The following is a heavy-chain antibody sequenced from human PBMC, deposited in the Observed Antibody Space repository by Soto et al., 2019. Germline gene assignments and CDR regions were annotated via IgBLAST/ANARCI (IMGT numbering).Heavy chain of an antibody. D-gene: IGHD3-10*01. J-gene: IGHJ4*02. CDR1: GLSLSTSGVA. V-gene: IGHV2-5*02. CDR2: IYWDGDK. Sequence: QITLKEPGPTLVKPTQTLTPTCTISGLSLSTSGVAVGWIRQPPGKALDWLALIYWDGDKRYSPSLESRVTITKDTSKYQVVLTMPNMDPVVTATYFCVRLLWFGEWTWGQGTVVTVSS. CDR3: VRLLWFGEWT.